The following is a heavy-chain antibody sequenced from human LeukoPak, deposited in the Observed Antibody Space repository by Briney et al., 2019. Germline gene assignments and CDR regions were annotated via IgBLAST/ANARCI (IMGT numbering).Heavy chain of an antibody. CDR2: ISYDGSNK. D-gene: IGHD5-12*01. CDR1: GFTFSSYA. CDR3: ARRGYSGYDYGMDV. V-gene: IGHV3-30-3*01. J-gene: IGHJ6*02. Sequence: PGGSLRLSCAASGFTFSSYAMHWVRQAPGKGLEWVAVISYDGSNKYYADSVKGRFTISRDNSKNTLYLQMNSLRAEDTAVYYCARRGYSGYDYGMDVWGQGTTVTVSS.